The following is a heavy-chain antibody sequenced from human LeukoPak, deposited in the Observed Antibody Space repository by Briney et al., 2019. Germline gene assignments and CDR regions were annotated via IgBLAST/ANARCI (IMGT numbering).Heavy chain of an antibody. CDR2: IIPIFGTA. Sequence: ASVKVSCKASRGTFSSYAISWVRQAPGQGLEWMGGIIPIFGTANYAQKFQGRVTITADESTSTAYMELSSLRSEDTAVYYCARDRYSSGWYFRFDYWGQGTLVTVSS. CDR3: ARDRYSSGWYFRFDY. CDR1: RGTFSSYA. D-gene: IGHD6-19*01. J-gene: IGHJ4*02. V-gene: IGHV1-69*13.